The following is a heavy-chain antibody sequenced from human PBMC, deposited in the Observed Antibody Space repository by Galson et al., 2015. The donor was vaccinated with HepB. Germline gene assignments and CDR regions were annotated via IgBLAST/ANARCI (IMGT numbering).Heavy chain of an antibody. J-gene: IGHJ3*02. Sequence: SLRLSCAASGFTFSSYAMHWVRQAPGKGLEWVAVISYDGSNKYYADSVKGRFTISRDNSKNTLYLQMNSLRAEDTAVYYCARVPSPLGYCSSTSCYMDDAFDIWGQGTLVTVSS. CDR1: GFTFSSYA. V-gene: IGHV3-30-3*01. CDR2: ISYDGSNK. D-gene: IGHD2-2*01. CDR3: ARVPSPLGYCSSTSCYMDDAFDI.